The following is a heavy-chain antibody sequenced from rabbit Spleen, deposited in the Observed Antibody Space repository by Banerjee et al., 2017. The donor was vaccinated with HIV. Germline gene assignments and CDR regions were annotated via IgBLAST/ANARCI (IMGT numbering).Heavy chain of an antibody. Sequence: LVEYGGDLVQSGASLTLTCTASGFDFSAYIFMCWVRQAPGKGLEWIACIDTGSRDFTYYASWAKGRFTISKTSSTTVTLQMTSLTVADTATYFCARDTGSSFSTYGMDLWGPGTLVTVS. D-gene: IGHD8-1*01. J-gene: IGHJ6*01. V-gene: IGHV1S40*01. CDR3: ARDTGSSFSTYGMDL. CDR1: GFDFSAYIF. CDR2: IDTGSRDFT.